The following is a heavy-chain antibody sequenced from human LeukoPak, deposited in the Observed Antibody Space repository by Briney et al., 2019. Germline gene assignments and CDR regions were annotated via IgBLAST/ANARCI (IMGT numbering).Heavy chain of an antibody. V-gene: IGHV3-23*01. Sequence: GGSLRLSCAASGFTFSSYAMSWVRQAPGKGLEWVSAISGSGGSTYYADSVRGRFTISRDNSKNTLYLQMNSLRAEDTAVYYCAKDPPWSQGSPVAFDIWGQGTMVTVSS. D-gene: IGHD2-8*02. CDR3: AKDPPWSQGSPVAFDI. J-gene: IGHJ3*02. CDR1: GFTFSSYA. CDR2: ISGSGGST.